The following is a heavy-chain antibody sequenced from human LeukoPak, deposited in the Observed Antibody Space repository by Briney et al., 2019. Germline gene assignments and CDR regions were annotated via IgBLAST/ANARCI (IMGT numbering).Heavy chain of an antibody. CDR2: IYTSGST. Sequence: PSETLSLTCTVFGGSISSGSYDWSWIRQPAGKGLEWIGRIYTSGSTNYNPSLNSRVTISVDTSKNQFSLKLSSVTAADTAVYYCAGYDFWSGYFNYWGHGTLVTVSS. D-gene: IGHD3-3*01. V-gene: IGHV4-61*02. J-gene: IGHJ4*01. CDR1: GGSISSGSYD. CDR3: AGYDFWSGYFNY.